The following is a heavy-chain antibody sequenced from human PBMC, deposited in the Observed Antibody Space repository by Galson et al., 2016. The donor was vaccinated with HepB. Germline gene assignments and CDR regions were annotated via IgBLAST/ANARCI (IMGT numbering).Heavy chain of an antibody. D-gene: IGHD2-2*01. Sequence: SLRLSCAASGFTFGDYAMSWFRQAPGKGLEWVGFIRSKAYGGTTEYAASVKGRFTISRDDSKSIAYLQMNSLKTEDTAVYHCTRDGGVIVVVPAAMSPGVWGQGTLVTVSS. J-gene: IGHJ4*02. CDR1: GFTFGDYA. V-gene: IGHV3-49*03. CDR3: TRDGGVIVVVPAAMSPGV. CDR2: IRSKAYGGTT.